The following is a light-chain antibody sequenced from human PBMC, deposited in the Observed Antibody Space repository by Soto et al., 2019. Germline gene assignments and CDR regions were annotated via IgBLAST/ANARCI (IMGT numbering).Light chain of an antibody. CDR1: QSVSST. Sequence: EIVMTQSPATLSVSPGERATLSCRASQSVSSTLAWYQQKPGQAPRLLVYGASTRATGIPARFSGSGSGTEFTLTISSLQSEDFAVYYCQQYNNLPLTFGGGTEVEIK. CDR3: QQYNNLPLT. V-gene: IGKV3D-15*01. CDR2: GAS. J-gene: IGKJ4*01.